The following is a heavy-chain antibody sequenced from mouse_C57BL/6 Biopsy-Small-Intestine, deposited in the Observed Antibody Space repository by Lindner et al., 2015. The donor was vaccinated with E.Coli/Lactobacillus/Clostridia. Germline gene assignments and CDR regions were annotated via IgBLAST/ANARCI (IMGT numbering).Heavy chain of an antibody. CDR2: INPNYGTA. D-gene: IGHD1-1*01. J-gene: IGHJ2*01. CDR1: GYSFTDYN. Sequence: WQLQESGPELVKPGASVKISCKASGYSFTDYNMNWVKQSNGKSLEWIGMINPNYGTASYNQKFKGKATLTVDQSSSTAYMQLNSLTSEDSAVYYCARSRITTVALDYWGQGTTLTVSS. V-gene: IGHV1-39*01. CDR3: ARSRITTVALDY.